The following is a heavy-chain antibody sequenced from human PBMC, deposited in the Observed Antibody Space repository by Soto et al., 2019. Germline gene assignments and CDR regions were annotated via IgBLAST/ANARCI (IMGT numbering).Heavy chain of an antibody. D-gene: IGHD3-10*01. Sequence: EVQLVESGGGLVQPGGSLGLSCAASGFTFSSYWMSWVRLAPGKGLEWVAHIKQSGSDRYYVDSVRGRFTISRDNAKNSLXLXXNSXRVEDXXMXYCASVKSWAVSPWGQGTLVTVSS. CDR1: GFTFSSYW. V-gene: IGHV3-7*01. J-gene: IGHJ5*02. CDR3: ASVKSWAVSP. CDR2: IKQSGSDR.